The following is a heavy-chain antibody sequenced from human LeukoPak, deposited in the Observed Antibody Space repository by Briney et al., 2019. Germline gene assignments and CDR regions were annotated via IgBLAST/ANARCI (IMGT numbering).Heavy chain of an antibody. Sequence: GGSLRLSCAASGFTVSSNYMSWVRQAPGKGLEWVSVIYSGGSAYYADSVKGRFTISRDNSKNTLYLQMNSLRAEDTAVYYCARTPRGPSPDYWGQGTLVTVSS. CDR1: GFTVSSNY. D-gene: IGHD3-10*01. J-gene: IGHJ4*02. CDR3: ARTPRGPSPDY. CDR2: IYSGGSA. V-gene: IGHV3-53*01.